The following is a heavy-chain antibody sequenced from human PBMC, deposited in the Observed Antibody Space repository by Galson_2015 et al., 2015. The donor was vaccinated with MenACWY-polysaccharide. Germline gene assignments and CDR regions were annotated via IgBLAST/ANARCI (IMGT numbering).Heavy chain of an antibody. CDR1: GSRFSNSG. V-gene: IGHV3-33*01. D-gene: IGHD6-25*01. Sequence: SLRLSCAASGSRFSNSGMHWVRQAPGKGLEWVAVIQYDGSKIVYADSVKGRFTISRDNSKNTLFLEMNSLGAEDTAVYYCAREGSVIVFHAFDTWGQGTMVTVSS. J-gene: IGHJ3*02. CDR3: AREGSVIVFHAFDT. CDR2: IQYDGSKI.